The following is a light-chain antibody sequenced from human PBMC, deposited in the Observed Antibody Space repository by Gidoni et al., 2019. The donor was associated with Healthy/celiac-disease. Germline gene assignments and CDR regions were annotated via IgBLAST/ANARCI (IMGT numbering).Light chain of an antibody. CDR3: MQALQTPVT. J-gene: IGKJ2*01. Sequence: DIVMTQSPLSLPVTPGEPASISCRSSQSHLHSNGYNYLDWYLQKPGQSPQLLIYLGSNRASGVPDRFSGSGSGTDFTLEISRVEAEDVGVYYCMQALQTPVTFGQGTKLEIK. CDR2: LGS. CDR1: QSHLHSNGYNY. V-gene: IGKV2-28*01.